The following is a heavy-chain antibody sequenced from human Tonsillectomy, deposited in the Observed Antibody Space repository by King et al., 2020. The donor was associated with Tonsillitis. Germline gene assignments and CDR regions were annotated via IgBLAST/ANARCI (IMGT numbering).Heavy chain of an antibody. V-gene: IGHV4-59*08. CDR1: GGSISSYY. D-gene: IGHD2-15*01. CDR2: VYYSGST. J-gene: IGHJ4*02. Sequence: QLQESGPGLVKPSETLSLTCTVSGGSISSYYWSWIRQPPGKGLEWIWYVYYSGSTHYNPSLKSRVTISVDTSKNQFSLKLSCVTAADTAVYYCASHSSAALFDYWGQGTLVTVSS. CDR3: ASHSSAALFDY.